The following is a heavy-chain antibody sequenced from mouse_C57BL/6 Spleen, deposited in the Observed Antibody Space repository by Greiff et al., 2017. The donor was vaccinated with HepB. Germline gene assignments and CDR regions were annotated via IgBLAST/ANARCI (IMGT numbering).Heavy chain of an antibody. CDR3: ARCPYYYGSSYDYYAMDY. Sequence: QVQLQQPGAELVKPGASVKLSCKASGYTFTSYWMHWVKQRPGQGLEWIGMIHPNSGSTNYNEKFKSKATLTVDKSSSTAYMQLSSLTSEDSAVYYCARCPYYYGSSYDYYAMDYWGQGTSVTVSS. V-gene: IGHV1-64*01. J-gene: IGHJ4*01. CDR1: GYTFTSYW. D-gene: IGHD1-1*01. CDR2: IHPNSGST.